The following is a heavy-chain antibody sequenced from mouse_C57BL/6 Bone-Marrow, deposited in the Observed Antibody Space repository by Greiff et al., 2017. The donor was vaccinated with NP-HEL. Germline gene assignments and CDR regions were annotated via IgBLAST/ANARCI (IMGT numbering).Heavy chain of an antibody. CDR2: INPYNGDT. CDR1: GYSFTGYF. D-gene: IGHD1-1*01. CDR3: ARWGYGSRGDWYFDV. V-gene: IGHV1-20*01. J-gene: IGHJ1*03. Sequence: VQLQQSGPELVKPGDSVKISCKASGYSFTGYFMNWVMQSHGKSLEWIGRINPYNGDTFYNQKFKGKATLTVDKSSSTAHMELRSLTSEDSAVYYGARWGYGSRGDWYFDVWGTGTTVTVSS.